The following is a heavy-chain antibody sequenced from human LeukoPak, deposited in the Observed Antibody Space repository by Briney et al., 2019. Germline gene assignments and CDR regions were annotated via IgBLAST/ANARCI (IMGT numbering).Heavy chain of an antibody. CDR2: ILSDGSKE. CDR3: VRVWGGNSWSSPFDY. J-gene: IGHJ4*02. D-gene: IGHD6-13*01. Sequence: PGGSLRLSCAASGFTFSSYGMHWVRQAPGKGLEWVAVILSDGSKEFYTDSVKGRFTISRDNSKNTLYLQMNSLRAEDTAVYYCVRVWGGNSWSSPFDYWGQGTLVTVSS. CDR1: GFTFSSYG. V-gene: IGHV3-33*01.